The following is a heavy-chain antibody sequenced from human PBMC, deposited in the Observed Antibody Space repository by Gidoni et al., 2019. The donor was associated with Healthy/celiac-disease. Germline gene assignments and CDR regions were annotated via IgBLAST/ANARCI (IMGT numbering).Heavy chain of an antibody. CDR2: ISGSGGST. J-gene: IGHJ4*02. CDR3: AKDNYYTAMVPTLWGY. D-gene: IGHD5-18*01. V-gene: IGHV3-23*04. Sequence: EVQLVESGGGLVQPGGSLRLSCSASVFTFSSYARSWVRQAPGKGLEWVSAISGSGGSTYYADSVKGRFTISRDNSKNTLYLQMNSLRAEDTAVYYCAKDNYYTAMVPTLWGYWGQGTLVTVSS. CDR1: VFTFSSYA.